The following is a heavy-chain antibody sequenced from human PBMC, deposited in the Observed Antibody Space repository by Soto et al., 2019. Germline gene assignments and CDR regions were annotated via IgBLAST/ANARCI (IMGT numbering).Heavy chain of an antibody. CDR2: ISSSGSTI. J-gene: IGHJ2*01. Sequence: GGSLRLPCAASGFTFSSYEMNWVRQAPGKGLEWVSYISSSGSTIYYADSVKGRFTISRDNAKNSLYLQMNSLRAEDTAVYYCARVRVTTSPYWHFDLWGRGTLVTVSS. CDR3: ARVRVTTSPYWHFDL. D-gene: IGHD4-17*01. V-gene: IGHV3-48*03. CDR1: GFTFSSYE.